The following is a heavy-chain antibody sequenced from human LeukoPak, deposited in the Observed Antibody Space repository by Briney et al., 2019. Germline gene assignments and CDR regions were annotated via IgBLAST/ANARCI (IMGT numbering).Heavy chain of an antibody. D-gene: IGHD3-3*01. Sequence: ASVKVSCKASGYTFTSYGISWVRQAPGQGLEWMGWISAYNGNTNYAQKLQGRVTMTTDTSTSTAYMELRSLRSDDTAVYYCARNTLRFSRWGGYYGMDVWGQGTTVTVSS. J-gene: IGHJ6*02. CDR1: GYTFTSYG. CDR2: ISAYNGNT. CDR3: ARNTLRFSRWGGYYGMDV. V-gene: IGHV1-18*01.